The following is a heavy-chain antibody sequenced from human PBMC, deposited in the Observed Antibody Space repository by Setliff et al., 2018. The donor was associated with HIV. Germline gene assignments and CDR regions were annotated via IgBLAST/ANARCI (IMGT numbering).Heavy chain of an antibody. V-gene: IGHV1-69*06. CDR2: IIPIFGTT. D-gene: IGHD4-4*01. J-gene: IGHJ6*03. CDR1: GDTFRSHV. CDR3: ARDAFDYTAYYYSYMDV. Sequence: SVKVSCKASGDTFRSHVISWVRQDPGQGLEWMGRIIPIFGTTKNAQKFQGRITIIGDTSTSTVYMELSSLRSEDTAVYYCARDAFDYTAYYYSYMDVWGKGTTVTVSS.